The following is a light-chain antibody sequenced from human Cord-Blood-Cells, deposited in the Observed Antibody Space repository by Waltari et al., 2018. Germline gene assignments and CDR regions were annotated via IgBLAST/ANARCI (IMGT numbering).Light chain of an antibody. V-gene: IGLV2-11*01. CDR1: SSDVGGYNY. CDR2: DVS. Sequence: QSALTQPRSVSGPPGQSVPISCTGTSSDVGGYNYVSWYQQHPGKAPKLMIYDVSKRPSGVPDRFSGSKSGNTASLTISGLQAEDEADYYCCSYAGSFVVFGGGTKLTVL. J-gene: IGLJ2*01. CDR3: CSYAGSFVV.